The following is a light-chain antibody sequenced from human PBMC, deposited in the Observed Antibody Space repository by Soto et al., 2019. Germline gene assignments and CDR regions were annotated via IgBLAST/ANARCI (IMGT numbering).Light chain of an antibody. CDR3: QQRINWPRT. J-gene: IGKJ1*01. Sequence: EIVLTQSPATLSSSPGERATLSCRASQSVSSYLACYQQKPGQAPRLLIYDSSNRAAGIPARFSGSGSGTDFTLTISSLEHEDFAVYFCQQRINWPRTFDQGTKVDIK. CDR1: QSVSSY. V-gene: IGKV3-11*01. CDR2: DSS.